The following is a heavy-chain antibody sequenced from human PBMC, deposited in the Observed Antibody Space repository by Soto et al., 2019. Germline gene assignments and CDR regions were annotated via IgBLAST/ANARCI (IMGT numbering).Heavy chain of an antibody. CDR2: ISAYNGNT. CDR1: GYTFTSYG. D-gene: IGHD6-19*01. V-gene: IGHV1-18*01. J-gene: IGHJ5*01. CDR3: ARDRHIAVDGTSLSWFDS. Sequence: GASVKVSCKASGYTFTSYGISWVRQAPGQGLEWMGWISAYNGNTNYAQKLQGRVTMTTDTSTSTAYMELRSLRSDDTAVYYCARDRHIAVDGTSLSWFDSWGQGTLVTVSS.